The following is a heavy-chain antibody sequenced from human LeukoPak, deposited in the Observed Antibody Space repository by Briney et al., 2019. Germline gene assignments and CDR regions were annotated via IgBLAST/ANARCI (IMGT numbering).Heavy chain of an antibody. CDR3: TSDPTFYSGRYCFDY. V-gene: IGHV1-58*01. CDR2: IVVGSGNT. Sequence: SVKVSCKASGFTFSNSAVQWVRQARGQRLEWIGWIVVGSGNTNYAQKFQERVTITRDMSTSTAYMELSSLGSEDTAVYYCTSDPTFYSGRYCFDYWGQGTLVTVSS. CDR1: GFTFSNSA. D-gene: IGHD1-26*01. J-gene: IGHJ4*02.